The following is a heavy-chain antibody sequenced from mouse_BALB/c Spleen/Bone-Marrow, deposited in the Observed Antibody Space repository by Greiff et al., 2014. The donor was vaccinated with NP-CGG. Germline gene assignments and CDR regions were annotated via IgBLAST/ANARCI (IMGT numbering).Heavy chain of an antibody. J-gene: IGHJ3*01. CDR2: INPNNGGT. D-gene: IGHD2-3*01. Sequence: EVKLQESGPELVKPGASVKISCKTSGYTFTEYTMHWVKQSHGKSLEWIGGINPNNGGTSYNQKFKGKATLTVAKSSSTAYMELRSLTSENSAVYNCAKWKDGFYSWFDYWGQGTLVTVSA. CDR3: AKWKDGFYSWFDY. V-gene: IGHV1-18*01. CDR1: GYTFTEYT.